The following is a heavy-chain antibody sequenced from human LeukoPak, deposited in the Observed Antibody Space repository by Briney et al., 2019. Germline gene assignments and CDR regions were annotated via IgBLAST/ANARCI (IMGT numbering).Heavy chain of an antibody. Sequence: PGGSLRLSCAASGFTFSSYGMHWVRQAPGKGLEWVAVISYDGSNKYYADSVKGRFTISRDNAKNSLHLQMNSLRAEDTAVYYCASEGGSGPEFDYWGQGILVTVSS. D-gene: IGHD3-10*01. CDR1: GFTFSSYG. V-gene: IGHV3-30*03. CDR3: ASEGGSGPEFDY. J-gene: IGHJ4*02. CDR2: ISYDGSNK.